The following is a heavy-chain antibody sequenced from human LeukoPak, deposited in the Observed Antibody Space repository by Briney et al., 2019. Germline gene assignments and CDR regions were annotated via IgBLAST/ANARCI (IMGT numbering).Heavy chain of an antibody. CDR3: ARLSPTQDYAFDI. CDR2: IYPGDSDT. J-gene: IGHJ4*02. V-gene: IGHV5-51*01. Sequence: GESLKISCKGSGYSFTSYWIGWVRQMPGKGLEWMWIIYPGDSDTRYSPSFQGQVTISADKSISTAYLQWSSLKASDTAMYYCARLSPTQDYAFDIWGQGTLVTVSS. D-gene: IGHD3-16*01. CDR1: GYSFTSYW.